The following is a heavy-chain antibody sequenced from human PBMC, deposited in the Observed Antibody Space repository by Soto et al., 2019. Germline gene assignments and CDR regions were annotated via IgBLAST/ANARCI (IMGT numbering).Heavy chain of an antibody. J-gene: IGHJ2*01. CDR2: IYYSGST. D-gene: IGHD4-17*01. CDR1: GDSISSSSYY. V-gene: IGHV4-39*01. CDR3: ARPYGDYGSWYFDL. Sequence: KTSETLSLTCTVSGDSISSSSYYWGWIRQPPGKGLEWIGSIYYSGSTYYNPSLKSRVTISVDTSKNQFSLKLSSVTAADTAVYYCARPYGDYGSWYFDLWGRGTLVTVSS.